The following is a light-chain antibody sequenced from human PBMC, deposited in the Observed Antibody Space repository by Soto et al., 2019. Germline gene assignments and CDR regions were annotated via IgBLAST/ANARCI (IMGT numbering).Light chain of an antibody. Sequence: QSALTQPASVSGSPAQSITISCTGTSSDVGAYNYVSWYQQHPGKAPKLMIYEVINRPSGVSIRFSGSKSGNTASLTISGLQAEDEADYYCGSYTSDSTLVFGTGTKVTVL. V-gene: IGLV2-14*01. CDR3: GSYTSDSTLV. CDR1: SSDVGAYNY. J-gene: IGLJ1*01. CDR2: EVI.